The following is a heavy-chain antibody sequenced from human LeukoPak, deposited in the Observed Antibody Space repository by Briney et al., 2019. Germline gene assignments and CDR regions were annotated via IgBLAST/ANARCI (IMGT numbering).Heavy chain of an antibody. CDR3: ASAYYDFWCGYTAGPHYGMDV. J-gene: IGHJ6*02. CDR2: MNPNSGNT. CDR1: GYTFTSYD. D-gene: IGHD3-3*01. V-gene: IGHV1-8*01. Sequence: GASVKVSCKASGYTFTSYDINWVRQATGQGLEWMGWMNPNSGNTGYAQKFQGRVTMTRNTSISTAYMELSSLRSEDTAVYYCASAYYDFWCGYTAGPHYGMDVWGQGTTVTVSS.